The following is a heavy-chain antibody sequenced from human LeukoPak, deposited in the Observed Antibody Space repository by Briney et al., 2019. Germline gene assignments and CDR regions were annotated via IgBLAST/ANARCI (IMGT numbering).Heavy chain of an antibody. D-gene: IGHD2-2*01. CDR2: IYTSGST. CDR3: ACGLEYCSSTSCPSRFDP. Sequence: SETLSLTCTVSGGSISSYYWSWIRQPAGKGLEWIGRIYTSGSTNYNPSLKSRVTMSVDASKDQFSLKLCSETAADTAVYSCACGLEYCSSTSCPSRFDPWGQGTLVTVSS. V-gene: IGHV4-4*07. CDR1: GGSISSYY. J-gene: IGHJ5*02.